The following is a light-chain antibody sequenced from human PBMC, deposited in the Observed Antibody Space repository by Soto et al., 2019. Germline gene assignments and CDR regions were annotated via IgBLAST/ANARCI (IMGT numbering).Light chain of an antibody. J-gene: IGKJ1*01. Sequence: VLTQSPGTLSLSPGERATLSCRASQSVSSNYLAWYQQKPGQAPRLLIYGASTRATGVPDRFSGSGSGTDFTLTISRLEPEDFAVYHCQQYGSLSWTVGQGTKVDSK. CDR2: GAS. CDR1: QSVSSNY. CDR3: QQYGSLSWT. V-gene: IGKV3-20*01.